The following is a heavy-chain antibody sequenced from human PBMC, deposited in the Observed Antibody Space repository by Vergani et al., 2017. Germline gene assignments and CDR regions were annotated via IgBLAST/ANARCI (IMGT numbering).Heavy chain of an antibody. D-gene: IGHD6-13*01. CDR1: GGTFSSYA. V-gene: IGHV1-69*01. CDR3: ARLYRGVAAAGPNMFDP. Sequence: QVQLVQSGAEVKKPGSSVKVSCKASGGTFSSYAISWVRQAPGQGLEWMGGIIPIFGTANYAQKVQGRVTITADESTSTAYMELSSLRSEDTAVYYCARLYRGVAAAGPNMFDPWGQGTLVTVSS. J-gene: IGHJ5*02. CDR2: IIPIFGTA.